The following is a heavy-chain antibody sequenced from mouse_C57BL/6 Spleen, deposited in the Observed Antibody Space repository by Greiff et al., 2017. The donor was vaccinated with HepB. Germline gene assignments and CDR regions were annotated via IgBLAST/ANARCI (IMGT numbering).Heavy chain of an antibody. V-gene: IGHV5-17*01. J-gene: IGHJ1*03. Sequence: EVQWVESGGGLVKPGGSLKLSCAASGFTFSDYGMHWVRQAPEKGLEWVAYISSGSSTIYYADTVKGRFTISRDNAKNTLFLQMTSLRSEDTAMYYCATITTVGYFDVWGTGTTVTVSS. CDR3: ATITTVGYFDV. CDR2: ISSGSSTI. D-gene: IGHD1-1*01. CDR1: GFTFSDYG.